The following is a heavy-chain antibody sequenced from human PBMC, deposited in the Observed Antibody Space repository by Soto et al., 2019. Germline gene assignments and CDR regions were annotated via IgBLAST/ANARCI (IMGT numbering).Heavy chain of an antibody. D-gene: IGHD1-7*01. CDR3: ARWELSWNYEDLPDWFDP. V-gene: IGHV3-21*01. CDR2: ISSSSSYI. CDR1: GFTFSSYS. J-gene: IGHJ5*02. Sequence: EVQLVESGGGLVKPGGSLRLSCAASGFTFSSYSMNWVRQAPGKGLEWVSSISSSSSYIYYADSVKGRFTISRDNTKNTLYLQMNSLRAEDTAVYYCARWELSWNYEDLPDWFDPWGQGTLVTVSS.